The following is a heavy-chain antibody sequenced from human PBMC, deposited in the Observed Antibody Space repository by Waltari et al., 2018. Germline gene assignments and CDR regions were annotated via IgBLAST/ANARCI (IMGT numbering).Heavy chain of an antibody. J-gene: IGHJ4*02. CDR2: IYYSGGT. V-gene: IGHV4-30-4*01. Sequence: QVQLQESGPGLVKPSQTLSLTCSVSGGSVNTGEFFWSWIRQPPGKGLEWIGYIYYSGGTYYNPSLMSRLTRAVDTSKNQFSLNLRSVTAADTAVYYCARREGYNSLDYWGQGILVTVSS. CDR3: ARREGYNSLDY. CDR1: GGSVNTGEFF. D-gene: IGHD1-1*01.